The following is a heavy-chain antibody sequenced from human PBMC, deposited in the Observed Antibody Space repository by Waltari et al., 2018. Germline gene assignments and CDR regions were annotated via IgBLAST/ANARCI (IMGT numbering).Heavy chain of an antibody. J-gene: IGHJ5*01. CDR1: SGSSSGFY. V-gene: IGHV4-59*01. D-gene: IGHD2-21*02. CDR2: TSYTVST. CDR3: ARGGGGDWEWFDY. Sequence: QVPLQESGPSLLKPAETLSLICTVSSGSSSGFYWSWVRQPPGKGLDWIGYTSYTVSTNFNPSLTRCLTRSVDTSKNQFSLELSSVASADTAFYYCARGGGGDWEWFDYWGQGTLVTVSS.